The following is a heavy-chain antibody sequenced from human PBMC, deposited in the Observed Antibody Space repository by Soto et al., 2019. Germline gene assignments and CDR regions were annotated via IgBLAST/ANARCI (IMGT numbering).Heavy chain of an antibody. Sequence: QVQLVESGGGVVQPGRSLRLSCAASGFTFSSYAMYWVRQAPGKGLEWVAVISYDGSNKYYADSVKGRFTISRDNSKNTLYLQMNSLRAEDTAVYYCARAFDPWGQGTLVTVSS. CDR3: ARAFDP. CDR1: GFTFSSYA. V-gene: IGHV3-30-3*01. J-gene: IGHJ5*02. CDR2: ISYDGSNK.